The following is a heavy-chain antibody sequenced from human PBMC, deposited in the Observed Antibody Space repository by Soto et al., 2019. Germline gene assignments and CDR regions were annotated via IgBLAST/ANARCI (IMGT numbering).Heavy chain of an antibody. Sequence: GVSVKLAWKAAGYSFTGHDVNCVRQTTGQGLEWMGWMEPSSGRTGYAQKFQGRVTMTRDTSINTAYMELSSLTSDDTAFYYCARGVTAGVDYWGQGTLVTVSS. J-gene: IGHJ4*02. V-gene: IGHV1-8*01. D-gene: IGHD1-26*01. CDR3: ARGVTAGVDY. CDR1: GYSFTGHD. CDR2: MEPSSGRT.